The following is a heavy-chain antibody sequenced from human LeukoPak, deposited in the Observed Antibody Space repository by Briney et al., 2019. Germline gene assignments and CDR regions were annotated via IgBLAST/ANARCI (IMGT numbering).Heavy chain of an antibody. CDR2: ISGGGEIT. CDR3: AKEMLRNNWYYFHY. J-gene: IGHJ4*02. V-gene: IGHV3-23*01. D-gene: IGHD1-1*01. Sequence: GGSLRLSCAASGFTFSPYAMTWVRQAPGKGLEWVSVISGGGEITYYADSVKGRFTISRDNSKNTLYLQMNSLRAEDTAVYYCAKEMLRNNWYYFHYWGQGPLVTVSS. CDR1: GFTFSPYA.